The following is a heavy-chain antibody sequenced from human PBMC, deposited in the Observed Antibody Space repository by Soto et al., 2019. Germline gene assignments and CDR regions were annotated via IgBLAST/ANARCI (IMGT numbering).Heavy chain of an antibody. J-gene: IGHJ3*02. D-gene: IGHD6-19*01. Sequence: QVQLVESGGGVVQPGRSLRLSCAASGFSFSSYGMHWVRQAPGKGLEWVAVIWYDGSNKYYADSVKGRFTISRDNSKNTLYLQMNSLRAEDKAVFYCARDEAVAATGGAFDIWGQGTMVTVSS. CDR2: IWYDGSNK. CDR3: ARDEAVAATGGAFDI. V-gene: IGHV3-33*01. CDR1: GFSFSSYG.